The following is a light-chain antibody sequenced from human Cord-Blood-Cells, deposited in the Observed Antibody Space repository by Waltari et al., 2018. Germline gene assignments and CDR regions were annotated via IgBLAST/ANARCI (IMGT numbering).Light chain of an antibody. CDR2: EGS. CDR1: SSDVGRYNL. CDR3: CSYAGSSNV. J-gene: IGLJ1*01. V-gene: IGLV2-23*03. Sequence: QSALTQPASVSGSPGQSITISCTGTSSDVGRYNLVSWYQQHPGKAPKLMIYEGSKRPSGVSTRFSGSKSGNTASLTISGLQAEDEADYYCCSYAGSSNVFGTGTKVTVL.